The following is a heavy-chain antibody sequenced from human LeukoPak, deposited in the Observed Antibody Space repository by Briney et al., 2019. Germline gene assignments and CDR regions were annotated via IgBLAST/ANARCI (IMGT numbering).Heavy chain of an antibody. D-gene: IGHD6-13*01. CDR2: IYHSGST. Sequence: SETLSLTCAVSGGSISSSNWWSWVRQPPGKGLEWIGEIYHSGSTNYNPSLKSRVTISVDKSKNQFSLKLSSATAADTAVYYCASSGAAATIDYWGQGTLVTVSS. V-gene: IGHV4-4*02. J-gene: IGHJ4*02. CDR1: GGSISSSNW. CDR3: ASSGAAATIDY.